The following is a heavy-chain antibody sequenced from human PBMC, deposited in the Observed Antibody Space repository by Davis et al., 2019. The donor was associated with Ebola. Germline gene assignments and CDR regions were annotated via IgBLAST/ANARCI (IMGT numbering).Heavy chain of an antibody. CDR1: GGSISTYD. CDR3: ARWTHNWFDP. V-gene: IGHV4-59*08. Sequence: MPSETLSLTCTVSGGSISTYDWSWIRQSPGKGLEWIGHISNSGSTNYNPSLKSRVTISVDTSKNQFSLSLRSVTAADTAVYYCARWTHNWFDPWGQGTLVTVSS. D-gene: IGHD3/OR15-3a*01. CDR2: ISNSGST. J-gene: IGHJ5*02.